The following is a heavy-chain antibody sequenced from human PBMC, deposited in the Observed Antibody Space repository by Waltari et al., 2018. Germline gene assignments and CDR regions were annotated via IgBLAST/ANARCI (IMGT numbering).Heavy chain of an antibody. J-gene: IGHJ4*02. V-gene: IGHV3-7*01. D-gene: IGHD6-19*01. CDR3: ARELEAVAVDY. Sequence: EVQLVESGGGLVQPGGSLRLSCAASGFTFSSYWMSWVGQAPGKGLEWVANIKQDGSEKYYVDSVKGRFTISRDNAKNSLYLQMNSLRAEDTAVYYCARELEAVAVDYWGQGTLVTVSS. CDR1: GFTFSSYW. CDR2: IKQDGSEK.